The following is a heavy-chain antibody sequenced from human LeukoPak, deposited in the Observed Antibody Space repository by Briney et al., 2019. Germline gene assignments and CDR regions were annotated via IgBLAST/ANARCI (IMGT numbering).Heavy chain of an antibody. CDR3: TREGVYSPDPTSYHRLPFDI. CDR2: IIPTLNVA. CDR1: GYTFTSYD. V-gene: IGHV1-69*04. Sequence: SVKVCCKSSGYTFTSYDINWVRQAPGQGLEWVGRIIPTLNVANFAQKFRGRVSITADKSTDTAHLELSNLRSEDTAVYYCTREGVYSPDPTSYHRLPFDIWGKGTLVIVSS. D-gene: IGHD3-16*02. J-gene: IGHJ3*02.